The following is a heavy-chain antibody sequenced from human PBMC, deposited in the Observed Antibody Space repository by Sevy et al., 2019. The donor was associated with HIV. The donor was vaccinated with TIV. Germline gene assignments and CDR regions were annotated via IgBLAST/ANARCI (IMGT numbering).Heavy chain of an antibody. V-gene: IGHV4-39*01. D-gene: IGHD2-2*01. CDR1: GGSISSSSYY. CDR2: IYYSGST. J-gene: IGHJ5*02. CDR3: ARVGYCSSTSCYPNWFDP. Sequence: SETLSLTCTVSGGSISSSSYYWGWIRQPPGKGLEWIGSIYYSGSTYYNPSLKSRVTISVDTSKNQFSLKLSSVNAADTAVYYCARVGYCSSTSCYPNWFDPWGQGTLVTVSS.